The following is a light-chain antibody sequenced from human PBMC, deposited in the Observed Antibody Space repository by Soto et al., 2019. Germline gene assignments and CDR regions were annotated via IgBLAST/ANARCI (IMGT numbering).Light chain of an antibody. V-gene: IGLV1-44*01. Sequence: QSVLIQPPSAYGTPGQGVTISCSGSSSNIGSNTVNWYQHLPGTAPKLLIFSNYQRPSGVPDRFSGSKSGTSASLAISRLQSEDEADYFCAAWDDSLHGPVFGGGTKLTVL. J-gene: IGLJ2*01. CDR1: SSNIGSNT. CDR2: SNY. CDR3: AAWDDSLHGPV.